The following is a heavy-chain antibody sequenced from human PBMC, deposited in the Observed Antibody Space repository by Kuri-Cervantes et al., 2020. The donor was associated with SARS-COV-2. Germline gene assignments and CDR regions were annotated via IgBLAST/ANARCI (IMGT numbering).Heavy chain of an antibody. CDR1: GFTFSSYG. Sequence: GESLKISCAASGFTFSSYGMHWVRQAPGKGLEWVAVISYDGSNKYYADSVKGRFTISRDNSKNTLYLQMNSLRAEDTAVYYCATVPLGGYYGMDVWGQGTTVTVSS. CDR3: ATVPLGGYYGMDV. J-gene: IGHJ6*02. V-gene: IGHV3-30*03. CDR2: ISYDGSNK.